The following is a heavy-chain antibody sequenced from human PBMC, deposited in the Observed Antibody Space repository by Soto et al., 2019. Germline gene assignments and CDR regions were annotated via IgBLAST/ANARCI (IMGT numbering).Heavy chain of an antibody. CDR2: MSSDSSYI. V-gene: IGHV3-21*01. J-gene: IGHJ6*02. Sequence: EVQMVESGGGLVKPGGSLRLSCAASGFTFSSLSMNWVRQAPGKGLEWVSCMSSDSSYIYYADSVKGRFTIPRDNAKNSLYLQMNSLRDEDTAVYYCMGCHYDSYSYYAMDVGGQGTTVTVSS. CDR1: GFTFSSLS. D-gene: IGHD2-21*01. CDR3: MGCHYDSYSYYAMDV.